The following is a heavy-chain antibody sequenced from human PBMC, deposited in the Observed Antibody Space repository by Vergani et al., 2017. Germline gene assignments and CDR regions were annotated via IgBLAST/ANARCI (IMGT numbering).Heavy chain of an antibody. CDR1: GFTFSSYT. V-gene: IGHV3-23*01. CDR3: AKVDSSRYWYFDL. D-gene: IGHD3-22*01. CDR2: ISGSGGST. J-gene: IGHJ2*01. Sequence: EVQLLESGGGLVQPGGSLRLSCAASGFTFSSYTMSWVRQAPGKGLEWVSAISGSGGSTYYADSVKGRFTISRDNSKNTLYLQMNSLRAEDTAVYYCAKVDSSRYWYFDLWGRGTLVTVSS.